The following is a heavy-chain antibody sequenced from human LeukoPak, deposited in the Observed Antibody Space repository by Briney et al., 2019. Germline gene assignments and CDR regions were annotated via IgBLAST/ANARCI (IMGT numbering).Heavy chain of an antibody. Sequence: PGGSLRLSCAASGFTFSGYWMHWVRQAPGKGLVWVSRINTDGGITTYADSVKGQFTISRDNAKNTLHLQMSSLRAEDTAVYYCARGRQTSNWYYFDYWGQGTLVTVSS. CDR1: GFTFSGYW. CDR2: INTDGGIT. CDR3: ARGRQTSNWYYFDY. D-gene: IGHD6-13*01. V-gene: IGHV3-74*01. J-gene: IGHJ4*02.